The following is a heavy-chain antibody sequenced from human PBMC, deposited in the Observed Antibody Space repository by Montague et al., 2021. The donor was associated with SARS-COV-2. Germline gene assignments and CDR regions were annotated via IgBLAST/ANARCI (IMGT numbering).Heavy chain of an antibody. D-gene: IGHD6-13*01. CDR3: ARAVGSWYFRWFDP. V-gene: IGHV4-39*01. J-gene: IGHJ5*02. CDR1: GGSISSSSYY. Sequence: SETLSLTCTVSGGSISSSSYYWGWIRQPPGKGLEWIGSIYYSGSTYYNPSLKSRVTISVDTSKNQFSLKLSSVTAADTAVYYCARAVGSWYFRWFDPWGQGTLVTVPS. CDR2: IYYSGST.